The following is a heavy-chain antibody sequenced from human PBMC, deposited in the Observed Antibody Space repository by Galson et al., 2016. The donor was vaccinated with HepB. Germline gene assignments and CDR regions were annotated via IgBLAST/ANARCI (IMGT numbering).Heavy chain of an antibody. V-gene: IGHV3-23*01. Sequence: SLRLSCAASGFTFSSYAMSWLSWVRQAPGKGPEWVSVVSGSGGTTYYADSVKGRFTISSDESKKTVYLQMNSLRADDTAVYYCAKVLVTTVGATTPSFEIWGQGTMVTVSS. CDR1: GFTFSSYA. J-gene: IGHJ3*02. CDR2: VSGSGGTT. CDR3: AKVLVTTVGATTPSFEI. D-gene: IGHD1-26*01.